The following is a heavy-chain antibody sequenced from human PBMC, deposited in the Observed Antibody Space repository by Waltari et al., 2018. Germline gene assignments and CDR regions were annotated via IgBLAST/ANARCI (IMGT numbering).Heavy chain of an antibody. Sequence: QEQLLQSGSEVKKPGASVRVSCQASGYTFTDYHLHWFRQTPGQGFEWMGWFNPKSGESNSAEKFLGRGTMTRVTAINTVDLDLSGLRSEDTAVFLCAGDPGAIVGAPDLWGQGTLVTVSS. CDR2: FNPKSGES. J-gene: IGHJ5*02. CDR3: AGDPGAIVGAPDL. CDR1: GYTFTDYH. V-gene: IGHV1-2*02. D-gene: IGHD1-26*01.